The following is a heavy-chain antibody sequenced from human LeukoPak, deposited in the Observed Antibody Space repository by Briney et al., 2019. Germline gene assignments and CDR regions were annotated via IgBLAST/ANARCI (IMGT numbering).Heavy chain of an antibody. Sequence: GGSLRLSCTASGFTFSRYWIHWVRQAPGKGLVWVSRINSDGSSSSYADSVKGRFTISRDNAKNTLYLQMNILRAEDTAVYYCAREVHYYGSGPETDAFDIWGQGTMVTVSS. J-gene: IGHJ3*02. V-gene: IGHV3-74*01. CDR2: INSDGSSS. CDR1: GFTFSRYW. D-gene: IGHD3-10*01. CDR3: AREVHYYGSGPETDAFDI.